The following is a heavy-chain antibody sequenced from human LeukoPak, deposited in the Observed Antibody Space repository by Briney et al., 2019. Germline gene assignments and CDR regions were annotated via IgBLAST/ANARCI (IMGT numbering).Heavy chain of an antibody. J-gene: IGHJ1*01. CDR1: GGSISNYY. D-gene: IGHD1-26*01. CDR3: ARALSGTYGLFQH. V-gene: IGHV4-59*01. CDR2: IYYSGST. Sequence: PSETLSLPCTVSGGSISNYYWSWIRQPPGKGLEWIGYIYYSGSTYYNPSLRSRVTISVDTSKNQFSLNLNSVTAADTAVYCCARALSGTYGLFQHWGQGTLVTVSS.